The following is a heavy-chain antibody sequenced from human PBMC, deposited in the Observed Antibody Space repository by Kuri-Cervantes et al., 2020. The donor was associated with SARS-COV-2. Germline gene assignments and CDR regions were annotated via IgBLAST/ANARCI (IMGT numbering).Heavy chain of an antibody. D-gene: IGHD4-17*01. Sequence: GESLKISCAASGFTFSSYAMSWVRQAPGKGLEWVSAISGSGGSTYYADAVKGRFTISRDNSKNTLYLQMNSLRAEDTAVYYCAGDGDLSLHRFNLFDPWGQGTLVTVSS. V-gene: IGHV3-23*01. CDR2: ISGSGGST. J-gene: IGHJ5*02. CDR1: GFTFSSYA. CDR3: AGDGDLSLHRFNLFDP.